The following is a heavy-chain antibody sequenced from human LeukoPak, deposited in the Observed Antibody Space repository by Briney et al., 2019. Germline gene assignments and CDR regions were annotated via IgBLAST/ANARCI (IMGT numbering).Heavy chain of an antibody. V-gene: IGHV6-1*01. J-gene: IGHJ6*03. CDR3: ARGLSAAVPFYYYYYYMDV. CDR2: TYYRSKWYN. CDR1: GDSVSSNSAA. Sequence: SQTLSLTCAISGDSVSSNSAAWNWIRQSPSRGLEWLGRTYYRSKWYNDYAVSVKSRITINPDTSKNQFSLQLNSVTPEDTAVYYCARGLSAAVPFYYYYYYMDVWGKGTTVTVSS. D-gene: IGHD6-13*01.